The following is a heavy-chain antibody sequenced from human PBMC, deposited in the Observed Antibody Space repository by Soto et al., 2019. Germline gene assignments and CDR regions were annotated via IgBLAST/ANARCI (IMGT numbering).Heavy chain of an antibody. CDR3: ARDPVGDTYGQDFFDN. CDR1: GLSFSHYW. V-gene: IGHV3-74*01. Sequence: EVQLVESGGGLVQPGGSLRLSCAASGLSFSHYWMHWVRQAPGKGLVWVSRINSDGTSTTYADSMKGRFTISRDNAKNTLYLQMNSLRAEDTAVYYCARDPVGDTYGQDFFDNWGQGTLVTVSS. J-gene: IGHJ4*02. CDR2: INSDGTST. D-gene: IGHD5-18*01.